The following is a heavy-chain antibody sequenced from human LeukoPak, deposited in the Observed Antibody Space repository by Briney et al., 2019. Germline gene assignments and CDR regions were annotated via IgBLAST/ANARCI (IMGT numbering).Heavy chain of an antibody. V-gene: IGHV3-53*01. CDR2: IYSGGST. CDR3: ASSGRSSYYYMDV. D-gene: IGHD6-25*01. Sequence: GGSLRLSCAASGFTVSSNYMSWVRQAPGKGLEWVSVIYSGGSTYYADSVKGRFTISRDNSKNTLYLQMNSLRAEDTAVYYCASSGRSSYYYMDVWGKGTMVTISS. CDR1: GFTVSSNY. J-gene: IGHJ6*03.